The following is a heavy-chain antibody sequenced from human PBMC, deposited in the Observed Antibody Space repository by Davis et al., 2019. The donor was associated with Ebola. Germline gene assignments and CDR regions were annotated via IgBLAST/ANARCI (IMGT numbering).Heavy chain of an antibody. V-gene: IGHV1-69*02. D-gene: IGHD3-3*01. Sequence: SVKVSCKASGGTFSSYTISWVRQAPGQGLEWMGRIIPILGIANYAQKFQGRVTITADKSTSTAYMELSSLRSEDTAVYYCARSTIFGAPNWFDPWGQGTLVTVSS. CDR1: GGTFSSYT. CDR3: ARSTIFGAPNWFDP. CDR2: IIPILGIA. J-gene: IGHJ5*02.